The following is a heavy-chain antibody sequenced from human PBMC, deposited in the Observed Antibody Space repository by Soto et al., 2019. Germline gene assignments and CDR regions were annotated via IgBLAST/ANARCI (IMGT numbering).Heavy chain of an antibody. CDR3: ARGSNYDFWSGYYNWFDP. CDR2: ISAYNGNT. V-gene: IGHV1-18*01. CDR1: GYTFTSYG. Sequence: GSVKVACKASGYTFTSYGISWVRQAPGQGLEWMGWISAYNGNTNYAQKLQGRVTMTTDTSTSTAYMELRSLRSDDTAVYYCARGSNYDFWSGYYNWFDPWGQGTLVTV. J-gene: IGHJ5*02. D-gene: IGHD3-3*01.